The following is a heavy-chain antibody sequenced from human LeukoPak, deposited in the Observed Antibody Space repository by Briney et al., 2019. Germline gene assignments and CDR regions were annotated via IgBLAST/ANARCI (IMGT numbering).Heavy chain of an antibody. J-gene: IGHJ5*02. CDR1: GFTVSSIY. CDR3: AGDTHSSSWYDH. CDR2: IYSDGNT. V-gene: IGHV3-53*01. Sequence: GGSLRLSCAVSGFTVSSIYMSWVRQAPGKGLEWVSFIYSDGNTYHGDSVKGRFTLSRDSSRNTLYLQMNSLTVDDTAVYYCAGDTHSSSWYDHWGQGTLVTVSS. D-gene: IGHD6-19*01.